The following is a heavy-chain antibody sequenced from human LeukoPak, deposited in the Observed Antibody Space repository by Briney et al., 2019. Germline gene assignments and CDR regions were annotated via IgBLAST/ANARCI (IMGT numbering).Heavy chain of an antibody. Sequence: YPGGSLRLSCAASGFIFSNYAMSWVRQAPGKGLEWVSGISGGGDSTYYADSVRGRFTISRDNSKKTLHLQMNSLRAEDTAVNYCAKGDFYNSGSYNYWGQGTLVTVSS. CDR2: ISGGGDST. CDR3: AKGDFYNSGSYNY. V-gene: IGHV3-23*01. J-gene: IGHJ4*02. CDR1: GFIFSNYA. D-gene: IGHD3-10*01.